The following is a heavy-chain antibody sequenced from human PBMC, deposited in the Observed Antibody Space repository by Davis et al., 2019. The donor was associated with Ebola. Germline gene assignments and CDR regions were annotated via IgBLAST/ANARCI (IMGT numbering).Heavy chain of an antibody. CDR1: GYTFTGYY. V-gene: IGHV1-2*06. D-gene: IGHD1-26*01. CDR2: INPNSGGT. CDR3: ARERNIVGATNGMDV. Sequence: AASVKVSCKASGYTFTGYYMHWVRQAPGQGLEWMGRINPNSGGTNYAQKFQGRVTMTRDTSISTAYMELSRLRSDDTAVYYCARERNIVGATNGMDVWGQGTTVTVSS. J-gene: IGHJ6*02.